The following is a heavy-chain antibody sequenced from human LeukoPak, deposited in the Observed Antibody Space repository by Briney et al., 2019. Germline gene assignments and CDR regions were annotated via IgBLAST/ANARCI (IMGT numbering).Heavy chain of an antibody. V-gene: IGHV4-61*01. CDR2: IYYSGST. CDR1: GVSVSSGSYY. CDR3: ARLDYDILTGYFYFDY. D-gene: IGHD3-9*01. Sequence: TSETLSLTCTVSGVSVSSGSYYWSWIRQPPGKGLEWIGYIYYSGSTNYNPSLKSRVTISVDTSKNQFSLKLSSVTAADTAVYYCARLDYDILTGYFYFDYWGQGTLVTVSS. J-gene: IGHJ4*02.